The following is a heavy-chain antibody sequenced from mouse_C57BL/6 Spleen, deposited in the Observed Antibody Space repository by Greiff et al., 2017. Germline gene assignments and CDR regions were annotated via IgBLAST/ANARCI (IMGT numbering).Heavy chain of an antibody. Sequence: VKLMESGPGLVQPSQSLSITCTVSGFSLTSYGVHWVRQSPGKGLEWLGVIWRGGSTDYNAAFMSRLSITKDNSKSQVFFKMNSLQADDTAIYYCAKGTTTVGYYFDYWGQGTTLTVSS. V-gene: IGHV2-5*01. CDR2: IWRGGST. J-gene: IGHJ2*01. CDR3: AKGTTTVGYYFDY. D-gene: IGHD1-1*01. CDR1: GFSLTSYG.